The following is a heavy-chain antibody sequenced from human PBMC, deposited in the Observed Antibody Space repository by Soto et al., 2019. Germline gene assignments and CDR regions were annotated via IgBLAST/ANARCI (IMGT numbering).Heavy chain of an antibody. CDR1: GGTFSSYA. V-gene: IGHV1-69*06. Sequence: ASVKVSCKASGGTFSSYAISWVRQAPGQGLEWMGGIIPIFGTANYAQKFQGRVTITADKSTSTAYMELSSLRSEDTAVYYCARVFGFGAVSSGYYVIGWFDPWGQGTLVTVSA. D-gene: IGHD3-22*01. CDR3: ARVFGFGAVSSGYYVIGWFDP. CDR2: IIPIFGTA. J-gene: IGHJ5*02.